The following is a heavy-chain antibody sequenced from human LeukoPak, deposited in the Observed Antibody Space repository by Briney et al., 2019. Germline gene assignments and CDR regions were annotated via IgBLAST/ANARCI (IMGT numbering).Heavy chain of an antibody. J-gene: IGHJ4*02. D-gene: IGHD6-6*01. Sequence: SETPSLTCAVYGGSFSGYYWSWIRQPPGKGLEWIGEINHSGSTNYNPSLKSRVTISVDTSKNQFSLKLSSVTAADTAVYYCARGNIAARPSGYWGQGTLVTVSS. CDR2: INHSGST. V-gene: IGHV4-34*01. CDR1: GGSFSGYY. CDR3: ARGNIAARPSGY.